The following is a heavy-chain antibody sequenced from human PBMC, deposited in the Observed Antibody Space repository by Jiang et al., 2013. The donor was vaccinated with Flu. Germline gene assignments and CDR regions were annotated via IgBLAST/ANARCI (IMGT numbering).Heavy chain of an antibody. V-gene: IGHV4-39*01. D-gene: IGHD5-12*01. CDR2: IYYSGST. CDR3: ARLGGQLRAIDY. J-gene: IGHJ4*02. CDR1: GGSISSSSYY. Sequence: GLVKPSETLSLTCTVSGGSISSSSYYWGWIRQPPGKGLEWIGSIYYSGSTYYNPSLKSRVTISVDTSKNQFSLKLSSVTAADTAVYYCARLGGQLRAIDYWGQGTLVTVSS.